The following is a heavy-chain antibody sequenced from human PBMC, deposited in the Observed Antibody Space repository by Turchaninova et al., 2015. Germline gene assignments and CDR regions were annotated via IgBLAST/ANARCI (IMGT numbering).Heavy chain of an antibody. D-gene: IGHD3-22*01. CDR3: ARDEGDRNGYLEYFEH. CDR2: ISHDVDYK. Sequence: QVQLWESGGGVVTPGGSLGRSCGVAVFTFITDSMHWVPQAPVKWPEWVEVISHDVDYKYYADSVKGRFTISRDDSKNTLYLQMNSLTAEDTAMYYCARDEGDRNGYLEYFEHWGQGTLVTVSS. J-gene: IGHJ1*01. V-gene: IGHV3-30-3*01. CDR1: VFTFITDS.